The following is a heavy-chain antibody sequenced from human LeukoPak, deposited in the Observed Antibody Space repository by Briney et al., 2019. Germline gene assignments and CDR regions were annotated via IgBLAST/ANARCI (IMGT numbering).Heavy chain of an antibody. CDR1: GGSINNYY. V-gene: IGHV4-59*01. Sequence: KTSETLSLTCTVSGGSINNYYWSWIRQPPGKGLEWIGYVYYSGSTNYNPSLKSRVTISVDTSKNQFSLKLSSVTAADTAVYYCARSELLWFGGVNSGFDYLGQGTLVTVSS. CDR2: VYYSGST. J-gene: IGHJ4*02. CDR3: ARSELLWFGGVNSGFDY. D-gene: IGHD3-10*01.